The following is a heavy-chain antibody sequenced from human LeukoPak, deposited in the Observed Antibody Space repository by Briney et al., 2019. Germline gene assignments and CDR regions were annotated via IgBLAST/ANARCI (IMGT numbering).Heavy chain of an antibody. J-gene: IGHJ4*02. D-gene: IGHD2-15*01. CDR1: GFTFRSYA. Sequence: GPSLRLSCAASGFTFRSYAMSWVRHAPRKGLEWVSGISGSVDGTYSADSVKGRFTISKDTSKNTLSLQMNSLRVEDTAFYFCAKARSVVVAAASNYWGQRTLVTVSS. V-gene: IGHV3-23*01. CDR2: ISGSVDGT. CDR3: AKARSVVVAAASNY.